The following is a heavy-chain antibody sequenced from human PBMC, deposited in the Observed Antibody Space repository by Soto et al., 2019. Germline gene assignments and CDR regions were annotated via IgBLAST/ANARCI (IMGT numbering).Heavy chain of an antibody. CDR2: INYNSDTI. J-gene: IGHJ4*02. V-gene: IGHV3-9*01. CDR1: GFNFHNYA. Sequence: EVQLVESGGGLVQPDRSLRLSCVASGFNFHNYAMHWVRQVPGKGLEWVSTINYNSDTIAYADSVRGRFTISRDNARNSLYLELNSLRSEDTALYYCAKDRGHTDYFEYWGQGTLVSVSS. D-gene: IGHD2-21*01. CDR3: AKDRGHTDYFEY.